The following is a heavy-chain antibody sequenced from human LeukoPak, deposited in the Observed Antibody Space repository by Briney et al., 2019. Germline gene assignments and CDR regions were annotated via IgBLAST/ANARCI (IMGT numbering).Heavy chain of an antibody. J-gene: IGHJ3*02. D-gene: IGHD3-16*01. CDR1: GFTVSSNY. V-gene: IGHV3-53*01. CDR3: ARDWGGDAFDI. Sequence: GGSLRLSCAASGFTVSSNYMSWVRQAPGKGLEWVSVIYSGGSTYYADSVKGRFTISRDNAKNSLYLQMNSLRAEDTAVYYCARDWGGDAFDIWGQGTMVTVSS. CDR2: IYSGGST.